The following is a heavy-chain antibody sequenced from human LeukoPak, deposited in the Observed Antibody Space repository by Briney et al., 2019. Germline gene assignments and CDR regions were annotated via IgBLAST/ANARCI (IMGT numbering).Heavy chain of an antibody. D-gene: IGHD6-19*01. Sequence: SVKVSCKASGGAFSSYAISWVRQAPGQGLEWMGGIIPIFGTANYAQKFQGRVTITADESTSTAYMELSSLRSEDTAVYYCARPKFKQWLVEGYYYGMDVWGQGTTVTVSS. CDR2: IIPIFGTA. CDR3: ARPKFKQWLVEGYYYGMDV. V-gene: IGHV1-69*13. CDR1: GGAFSSYA. J-gene: IGHJ6*02.